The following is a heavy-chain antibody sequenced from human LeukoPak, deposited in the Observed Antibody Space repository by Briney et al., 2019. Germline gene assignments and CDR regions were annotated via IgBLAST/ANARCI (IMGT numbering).Heavy chain of an antibody. V-gene: IGHV3-30*02. CDR1: GFTFSNYG. Sequence: GGSLRLSCAASGFTFSNYGMHWVRQAPGKGLEWVAFIRYDASNKYYADSVKGRFTISRDNSKNTLYLQMNSLRAEDTAVYYCARGFPPSVGGSGSRGYFDYWGQGTLVTVSS. J-gene: IGHJ4*02. D-gene: IGHD3-10*01. CDR3: ARGFPPSVGGSGSRGYFDY. CDR2: IRYDASNK.